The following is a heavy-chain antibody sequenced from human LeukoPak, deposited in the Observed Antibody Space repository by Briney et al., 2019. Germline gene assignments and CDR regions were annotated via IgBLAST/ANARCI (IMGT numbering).Heavy chain of an antibody. CDR2: ISGSGGST. CDR3: ASQNYYDSSGYYYFYYYYYYMDV. J-gene: IGHJ6*03. V-gene: IGHV3-23*01. D-gene: IGHD3-22*01. Sequence: GGSLRLSCAASGLTFSSYGMSWVRQAPGKGLEWVSAISGSGGSTYYADSVKGRFTISRDNSKNTLYLQMNSLRAEDTAVYYCASQNYYDSSGYYYFYYYYYYMDVWGKGTTVTVSS. CDR1: GLTFSSYG.